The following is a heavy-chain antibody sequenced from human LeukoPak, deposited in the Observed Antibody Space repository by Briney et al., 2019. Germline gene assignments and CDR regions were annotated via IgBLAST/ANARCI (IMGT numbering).Heavy chain of an antibody. V-gene: IGHV3-30*02. D-gene: IGHD4-17*01. CDR3: ANLFDYGDHAANY. J-gene: IGHJ4*02. CDR2: IWSDGTNE. CDR1: GFTFSSYG. Sequence: GGSLRLSCAASGFTFSSYGMHWVRQAPGKGLEWMALIWSDGTNEKYADSVKGRFTISRDNSKNTLYLQMNSLRAEDTAVYYCANLFDYGDHAANYWGQGTLVTVSS.